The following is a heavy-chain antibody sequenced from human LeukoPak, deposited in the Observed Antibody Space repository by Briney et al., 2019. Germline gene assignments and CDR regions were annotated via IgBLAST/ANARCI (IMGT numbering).Heavy chain of an antibody. D-gene: IGHD1-26*01. J-gene: IGHJ4*02. CDR3: AKAPRVGATTNFDY. V-gene: IGHV3-23*01. CDR2: ITGSAGST. CDR1: GFTFSSSA. Sequence: PGGSLRLSXAASGFTFSSSAMSWVRQAPGKGLEWVSVITGSAGSTYYADSVKGRFTISRDNSKNTLYLQMNSLTADDTAIYYCAKAPRVGATTNFDYWGQGTLVTVSS.